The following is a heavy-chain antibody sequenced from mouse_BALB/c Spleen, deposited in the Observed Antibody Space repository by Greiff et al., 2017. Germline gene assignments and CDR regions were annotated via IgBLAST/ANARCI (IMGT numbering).Heavy chain of an antibody. CDR2: IRNKANGYTT. D-gene: IGHD2-1*01. CDR3: ARVLYGNYDY. J-gene: IGHJ2*01. V-gene: IGHV7-3*02. CDR1: GFTFTDYY. Sequence: EVNVVESGGGLVQPGGSLRLSCATSGFTFTDYYMSWVRQPPGKALEWLGFIRNKANGYTTEYSASVKGRFTISRDNSQSILYLQMNTLRAEDSATYYCARVLYGNYDYWGQGTTLTVSS.